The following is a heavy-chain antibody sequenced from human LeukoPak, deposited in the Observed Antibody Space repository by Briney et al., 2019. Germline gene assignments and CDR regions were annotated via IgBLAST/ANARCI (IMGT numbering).Heavy chain of an antibody. V-gene: IGHV4-31*03. D-gene: IGHD3-22*01. CDR3: AREDYYDSSGYLDD. Sequence: SETLSLTCTVSGGSISSSGYYWSWLRQHPGKGLEWIGYIYYSGPTYHHPSLNSRVTISVNTSKNQFSLKLFSVTAADTAVYYCAREDYYDSSGYLDDWGQGTLVTVSS. CDR1: GGSISSSGYY. J-gene: IGHJ4*02. CDR2: IYYSGPT.